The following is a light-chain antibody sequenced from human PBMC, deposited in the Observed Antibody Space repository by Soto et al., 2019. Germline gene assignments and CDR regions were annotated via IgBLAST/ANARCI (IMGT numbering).Light chain of an antibody. J-gene: IGKJ3*01. V-gene: IGKV1-9*01. Sequence: DIHLTQSPSFLSASEGDRVTITCRASQGIANYLAWFQQKPGKAPKLLIESASTLQSGVPSRFSGSGVGTEFTLTITSLQPEDFATYYCQQLSIYPLTFGPGTRVDIK. CDR2: SAS. CDR3: QQLSIYPLT. CDR1: QGIANY.